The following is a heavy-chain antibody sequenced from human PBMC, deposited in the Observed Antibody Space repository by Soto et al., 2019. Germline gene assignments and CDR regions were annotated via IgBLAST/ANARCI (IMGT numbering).Heavy chain of an antibody. Sequence: EVQLLESGGGLVQPGGSLRLSCAASGFTFNNYAMNWVRQAPGKGLEWVSGISGTGTSTYYADSVKGRFTISRDNSKNTLYLQMSSLRADDTAVYYCAKEGTGIYYPPYCDYWGQGTLVTVSS. CDR2: ISGTGTST. V-gene: IGHV3-23*01. CDR3: AKEGTGIYYPPYCDY. J-gene: IGHJ4*02. CDR1: GFTFNNYA. D-gene: IGHD1-26*01.